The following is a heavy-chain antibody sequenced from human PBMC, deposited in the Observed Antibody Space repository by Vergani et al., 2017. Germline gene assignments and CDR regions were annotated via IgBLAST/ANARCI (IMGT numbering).Heavy chain of an antibody. D-gene: IGHD3-22*01. CDR3: ASMQNYYDSSGYRDY. Sequence: QLQLQESGPGLVKPSETLSLTCTVSGGSISSSSYYWGWIRQPPGKGLEWIGSIYYSGSTYYNPSLKSRVTISVDTSKTQFSLKLSSVTAADTAVYYCASMQNYYDSSGYRDYWGQGTLVTVSS. CDR2: IYYSGST. V-gene: IGHV4-39*01. J-gene: IGHJ4*02. CDR1: GGSISSSSYY.